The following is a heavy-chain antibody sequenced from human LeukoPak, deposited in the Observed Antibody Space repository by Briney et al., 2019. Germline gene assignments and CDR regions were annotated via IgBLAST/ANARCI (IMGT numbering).Heavy chain of an antibody. V-gene: IGHV3-21*01. D-gene: IGHD6-13*01. CDR1: GFTFSSYS. Sequence: GGSLRLSCAASGFTFSSYSMNWVRQAPGKGLEWVSSISSSSSHVYYADSVKGRFTMSRDNAKNSLYLQMNSLRADDTAVYYCAGVLEAASFDYWGQGSPVTVSS. CDR3: AGVLEAASFDY. J-gene: IGHJ4*02. CDR2: ISSSSSHV.